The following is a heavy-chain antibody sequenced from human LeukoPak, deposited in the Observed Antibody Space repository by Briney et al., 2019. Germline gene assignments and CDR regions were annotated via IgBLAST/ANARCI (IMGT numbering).Heavy chain of an antibody. CDR3: ARDLRVDFWSGYFDY. V-gene: IGHV3-33*01. CDR2: IWYDGSNK. J-gene: IGHJ4*02. D-gene: IGHD3-3*01. Sequence: GGSLRLSCAASGFTFSSYGMHWVRQAPGKGLEWVAVIWYDGSNKYYADSVKGRFTISRDNSKNTLYLQMNSLRAEDTAVYYCARDLRVDFWSGYFDYWGQGTLVTVSS. CDR1: GFTFSSYG.